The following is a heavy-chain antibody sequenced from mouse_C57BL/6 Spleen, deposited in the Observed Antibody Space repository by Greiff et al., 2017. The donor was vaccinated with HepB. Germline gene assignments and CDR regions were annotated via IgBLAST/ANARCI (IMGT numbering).Heavy chain of an antibody. V-gene: IGHV5-9*01. CDR3: ARLQHTYFDY. CDR1: GFTFSSYT. Sequence: DVMLVESGGGLVKPGGSLKLSCAASGFTFSSYTMSWVRQTPEKRLEWVATISGGGGNTYYPDSVKGRFTISRDNAKNTLYLQMSSLRSEDTALYYCARLQHTYFDYWGQGTTLTVSS. CDR2: ISGGGGNT. D-gene: IGHD3-1*01. J-gene: IGHJ2*01.